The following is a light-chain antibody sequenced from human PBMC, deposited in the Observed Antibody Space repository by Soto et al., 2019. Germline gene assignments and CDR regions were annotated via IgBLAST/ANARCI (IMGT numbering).Light chain of an antibody. J-gene: IGLJ3*02. CDR2: ENT. CDR1: SSNIGAGFD. CDR3: HSYDSSLSGWV. V-gene: IGLV1-40*01. Sequence: QSALTQPPSVSGAPGQRVTISCTGSSSNIGAGFDVHWYQQLPGTAPKLLIFENTDRPSGVPDRFSGSKSGTSASLAITGLQAEDAADYYCHSYDSSLSGWVFGGGTKVTLL.